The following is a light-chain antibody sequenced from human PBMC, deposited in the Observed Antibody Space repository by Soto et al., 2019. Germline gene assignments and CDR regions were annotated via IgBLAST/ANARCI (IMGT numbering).Light chain of an antibody. J-gene: IGKJ4*01. CDR1: QSVSSY. Sequence: EIVLTQSPATLSLSPGERATLSCRASQSVSSYLAWYQQKPGQAPRLLIYDASNRATGIPARFSGSGSGTDFTLTISSLEPEDFAVYYCQHFTFGGGTKVEIK. CDR3: QHFT. CDR2: DAS. V-gene: IGKV3-11*01.